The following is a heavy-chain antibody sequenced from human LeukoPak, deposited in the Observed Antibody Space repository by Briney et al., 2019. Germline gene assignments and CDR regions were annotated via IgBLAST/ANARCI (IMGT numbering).Heavy chain of an antibody. J-gene: IGHJ4*02. CDR1: GYTFTSYG. Sequence: ASVKVSCKASGYTFTSYGISWVRQAPGQGLEWMGWISAYNGNTNYAQKLQGRVTMTTDTSTSTAYVELRSLRSDDTAVYYCARDLLAVAGPPPGYWGQGTLVTVSS. D-gene: IGHD6-19*01. CDR3: ARDLLAVAGPPPGY. V-gene: IGHV1-18*01. CDR2: ISAYNGNT.